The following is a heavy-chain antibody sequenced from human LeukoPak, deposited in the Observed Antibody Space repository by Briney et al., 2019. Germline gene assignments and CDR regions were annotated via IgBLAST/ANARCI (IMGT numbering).Heavy chain of an antibody. V-gene: IGHV1-69*01. D-gene: IGHD2-2*01. CDR1: GGTFSSYA. CDR2: IIPIFGTA. Sequence: GSSVKVSCKASGGTFSSYAISWVRQAPGQGLEWMGGIIPIFGTANYAQKFQGRVTITADESTSTAYMELSSLRSEDTAVYYCARTARYCSSTSCYPSVFRYYFDYWGQGTLVTVSS. CDR3: ARTARYCSSTSCYPSVFRYYFDY. J-gene: IGHJ4*02.